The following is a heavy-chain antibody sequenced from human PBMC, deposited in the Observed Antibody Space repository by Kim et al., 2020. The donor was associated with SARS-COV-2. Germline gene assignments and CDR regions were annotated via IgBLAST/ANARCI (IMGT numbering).Heavy chain of an antibody. CDR2: IYSGGDT. Sequence: GGSLRLSCAASGFSVTNNYMPWVRQAPGKGLEWVSVIYSGGDTYYAESVKGRFTISRDSSRNTLFLQMNNVRAEDTAIYYWARDTHSGYRADYWGQGTLVTVSA. CDR3: ARDTHSGYRADY. CDR1: GFSVTNNY. D-gene: IGHD3-22*01. V-gene: IGHV3-53*01. J-gene: IGHJ4*02.